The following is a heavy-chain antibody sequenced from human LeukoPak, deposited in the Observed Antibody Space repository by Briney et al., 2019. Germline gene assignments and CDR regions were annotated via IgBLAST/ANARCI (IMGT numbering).Heavy chain of an antibody. V-gene: IGHV1-2*02. J-gene: IGHJ4*02. CDR3: AIRCEYSSGWYYFDY. CDR2: INPNSGGT. Sequence: ASVKVSCKASGYTFTGYYMHWVRQAPGQGLEWVGWINPNSGGTNYAQKFQGRVTMTRDTSISTAYMELSRLRSDDTAVYYCAIRCEYSSGWYYFDYWGQGTLVTVSS. CDR1: GYTFTGYY. D-gene: IGHD6-19*01.